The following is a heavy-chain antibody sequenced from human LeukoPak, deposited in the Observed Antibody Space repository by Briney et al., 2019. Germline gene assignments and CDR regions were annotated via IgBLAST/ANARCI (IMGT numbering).Heavy chain of an antibody. D-gene: IGHD3-22*01. V-gene: IGHV1-8*01. CDR1: GYTFTSYD. J-gene: IGHJ6*02. Sequence: ASVKVSCKASGYTFTSYDINWVRQATGQGLEWMGWMNPNSGNTGYAQKFQGRVTMTRNTSISTAYMELSSLRSEDTAVYYCARGGYYDSSGYYFWGYYYYGMDVWGQGTTVTVSS. CDR3: ARGGYYDSSGYYFWGYYYYGMDV. CDR2: MNPNSGNT.